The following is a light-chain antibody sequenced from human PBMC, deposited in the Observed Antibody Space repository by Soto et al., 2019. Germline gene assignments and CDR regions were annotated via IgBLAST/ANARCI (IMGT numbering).Light chain of an antibody. CDR1: QSVVYSSNNKNY. Sequence: DSLMTQSPDSLAVSLGERATINCRSSQSVVYSSNNKNYLAWYQQKPGQPPKLLIYWASTRESGVPDRFSGSGSGTDFTLTISSLQAEDVAVYYCQQYYSTPRTFGQGTKVDIK. V-gene: IGKV4-1*01. J-gene: IGKJ1*01. CDR3: QQYYSTPRT. CDR2: WAS.